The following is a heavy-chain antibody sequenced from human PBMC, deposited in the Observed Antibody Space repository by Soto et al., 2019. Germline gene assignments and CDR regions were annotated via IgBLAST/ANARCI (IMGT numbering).Heavy chain of an antibody. D-gene: IGHD1-26*01. CDR3: ARDAWGLDY. J-gene: IGHJ4*02. V-gene: IGHV3-30-3*01. CDR1: GFTFSSYA. Sequence: ESGGGVVQPGRSLRLSCAASGFTFSSYAMHWVRQAPGKGLEWVAVISYDGSNKYYADSVKGRFTISRDNSKNTLYLQMNSLRAEDTAVYYCARDAWGLDYWGQGTLVTVSS. CDR2: ISYDGSNK.